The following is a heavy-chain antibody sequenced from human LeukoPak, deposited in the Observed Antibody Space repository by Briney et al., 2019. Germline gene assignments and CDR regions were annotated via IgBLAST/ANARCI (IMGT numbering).Heavy chain of an antibody. CDR2: IYRGGST. CDR3: ARVGKRITIFGVVIPNAFDI. V-gene: IGHV3-53*01. Sequence: PGGSLRLPCAASGFTVSSNYMSWVRQAPGKGLEWVSVIYRGGSTYYADSVKGRFTISRDNSKNTLYLQMNSLRAEDTAVYYCARVGKRITIFGVVIPNAFDIWGQGTMVTVSS. D-gene: IGHD3-3*01. CDR1: GFTVSSNY. J-gene: IGHJ3*02.